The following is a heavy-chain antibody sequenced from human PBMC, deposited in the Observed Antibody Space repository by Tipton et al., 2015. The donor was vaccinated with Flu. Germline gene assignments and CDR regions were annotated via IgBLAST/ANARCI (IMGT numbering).Heavy chain of an antibody. CDR1: GYTFTSYY. J-gene: IGHJ4*02. D-gene: IGHD2-21*01. Sequence: QLVQSGAELKKPGDSVKISCKTSGYTFTSYYLHWVRQAPGHGLEWMGLISPSGTTRYTQRFQGKVSLTRDTSTGTFYMELRRLKSDDTATYYCARDKTCGTEFCGLDYWGQGTVVTVSS. V-gene: IGHV1-46*01. CDR2: ISPSGTT. CDR3: ARDKTCGTEFCGLDY.